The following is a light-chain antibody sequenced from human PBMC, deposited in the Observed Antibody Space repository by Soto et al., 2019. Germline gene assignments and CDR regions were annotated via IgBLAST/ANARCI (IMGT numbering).Light chain of an antibody. J-gene: IGKJ5*01. Sequence: DIQMTQSPSSLSASVGDRVTITCRASQSISSYLNWYQQKPGKAPKLLIYAASSLQSGVPSRFSGSGSGTDFTLTISSLQSEDFGVYYCQQSYSTPITFGQGTRLEIK. V-gene: IGKV1-39*01. CDR1: QSISSY. CDR2: AAS. CDR3: QQSYSTPIT.